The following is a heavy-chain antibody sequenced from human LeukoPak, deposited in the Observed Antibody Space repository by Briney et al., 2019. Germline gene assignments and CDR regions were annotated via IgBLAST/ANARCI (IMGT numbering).Heavy chain of an antibody. CDR1: GFTFSSYG. CDR3: ANTEITMVRADMDV. Sequence: PGRSLRLSCAASGFTFSSYGMHWVRQAPGKGLEWVANIKQDGSEKYYVDSVKGRFTISRDNAKNSLYLQMNSLRAEDTAVYYCANTEITMVRADMDVWGQGTTVTVSS. CDR2: IKQDGSEK. V-gene: IGHV3-7*01. D-gene: IGHD3-10*01. J-gene: IGHJ6*02.